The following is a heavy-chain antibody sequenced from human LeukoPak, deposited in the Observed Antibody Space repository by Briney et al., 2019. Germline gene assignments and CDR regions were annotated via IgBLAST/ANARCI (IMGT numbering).Heavy chain of an antibody. J-gene: IGHJ4*01. CDR2: LSGSGITT. CDR3: AKGIYSSGWSYFDY. D-gene: IGHD6-19*01. CDR1: GFTFSNSA. Sequence: GGSLRLSCAASGFTFSNSAMSWVRQAPGEGMEWVSTLSGSGITTYYADSVKGRFTISRDNSKNTLYLQMNSLRAEDTAVYYCAKGIYSSGWSYFDYSGHGTLVTVSS. V-gene: IGHV3-23*01.